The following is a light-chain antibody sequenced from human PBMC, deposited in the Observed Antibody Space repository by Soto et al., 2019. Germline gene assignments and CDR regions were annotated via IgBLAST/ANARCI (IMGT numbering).Light chain of an antibody. V-gene: IGLV1-40*01. CDR3: QSYDSSLSALVV. CDR2: GNS. CDR1: SSNNGAGYD. J-gene: IGLJ2*01. Sequence: QSVLTQPPSVSGAPGQRVTISCTGSSSNNGAGYDVHWYQQLPGTAPKLLIYGNSNRPSGVPDRFSGSKSGTSASLAITGLQAEDEADYYCQSYDSSLSALVVFGGGTKLTVL.